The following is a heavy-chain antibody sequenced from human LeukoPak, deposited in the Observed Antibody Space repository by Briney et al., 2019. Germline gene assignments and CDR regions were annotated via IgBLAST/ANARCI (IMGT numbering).Heavy chain of an antibody. V-gene: IGHV6-1*01. CDR1: GDSVSSNSAT. CDR2: TYYRSKWSN. J-gene: IGHJ4*02. CDR3: ARFVSGRLDY. D-gene: IGHD6-19*01. Sequence: SQTLSLTCALSGDSVSSNSATWDWIRQSPSRGLEWLGRTYYRSKWSNEYELSVRSRIIIDPDTSKNRFSLQLNSVTPEDTAIYYCARFVSGRLDYWGQGSLVTVSS.